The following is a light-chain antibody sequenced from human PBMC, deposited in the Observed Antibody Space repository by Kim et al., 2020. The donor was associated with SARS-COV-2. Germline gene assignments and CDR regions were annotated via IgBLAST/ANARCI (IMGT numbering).Light chain of an antibody. CDR1: QSVSSNY. J-gene: IGKJ1*01. V-gene: IGKV3-20*01. CDR3: QQYGDSPRT. CDR2: GAS. Sequence: SPGESATLSCRASQSVSSNYLAWYQHKPGQAPRLLIYGASSRATGIPDRFSGSGSGTDFTLTISRLEPEDFAVYYCQQYGDSPRTFGQGTKVDIK.